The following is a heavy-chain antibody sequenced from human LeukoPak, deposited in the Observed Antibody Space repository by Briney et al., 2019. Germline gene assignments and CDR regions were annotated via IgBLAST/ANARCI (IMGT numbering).Heavy chain of an antibody. D-gene: IGHD6-19*01. J-gene: IGHJ4*02. V-gene: IGHV4-39*07. Sequence: SETLSLTCTVSGGSISSSSYYWGWIRQPPGKGLEWIGSIYYSGSTYYNPSLKSRVTISVDTSKNQFSLKLSSVTAADTAVYYCARERGDSSGWLVDYWGQGTLVTVSS. CDR2: IYYSGST. CDR1: GGSISSSSYY. CDR3: ARERGDSSGWLVDY.